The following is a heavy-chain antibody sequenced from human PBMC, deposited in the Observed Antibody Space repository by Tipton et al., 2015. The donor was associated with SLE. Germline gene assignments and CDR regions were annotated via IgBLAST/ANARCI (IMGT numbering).Heavy chain of an antibody. CDR1: GGSISSYY. CDR2: IYYSGST. J-gene: IGHJ4*02. V-gene: IGHV4-59*01. Sequence: LRLSCTVSGGSISSYYWSWIRQPPGKGLEWIGYIYYSGSTNCNPSLKSRVTISVDTSKNQFSLKLSSVTAADTAVYYCARDATIFGVVTFFDYWAREPWSPPPQ. CDR3: ARDATIFGVVTFFDY. D-gene: IGHD3-3*01.